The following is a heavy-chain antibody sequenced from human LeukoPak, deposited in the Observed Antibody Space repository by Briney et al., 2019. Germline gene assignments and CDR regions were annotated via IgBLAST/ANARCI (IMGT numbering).Heavy chain of an antibody. CDR3: ARVASGYSYASLGFDY. Sequence: GGSLRLSCAASGFTFSSYSMNWVRQAPGKGLEWVSSISSSSSYIYYADSVKGRFTISRDNAENSLYLQMNSLRAEDTAVYYCARVASGYSYASLGFDYWGQGTLVTVSS. CDR1: GFTFSSYS. CDR2: ISSSSSYI. D-gene: IGHD5-18*01. J-gene: IGHJ4*02. V-gene: IGHV3-21*01.